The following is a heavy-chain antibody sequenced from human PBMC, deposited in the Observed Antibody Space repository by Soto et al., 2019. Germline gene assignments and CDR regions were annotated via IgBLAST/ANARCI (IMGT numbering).Heavy chain of an antibody. CDR2: IYYSGST. Sequence: TLSLTCTVSGGSISSGGYYWSWIRQHPGKGLEWIGYIYYSGSTYYNPSLKSRVTISVDTSKNQFSLKLSSVTAADTAVYYCARNLMGYSSGGYYYYYGMDVWGHWTTVTV. V-gene: IGHV4-31*03. J-gene: IGHJ6*02. CDR3: ARNLMGYSSGGYYYYYGMDV. D-gene: IGHD1-1*01. CDR1: GGSISSGGYY.